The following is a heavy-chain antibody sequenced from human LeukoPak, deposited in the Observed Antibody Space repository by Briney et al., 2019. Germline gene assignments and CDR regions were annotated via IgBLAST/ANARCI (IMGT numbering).Heavy chain of an antibody. Sequence: GGSLRLSCAASGFTFSSYGMHGVRQAPGKGLEWVAVIWYDGSNKYYADSVKGRFTISRDNSKNTLYLQMNSLRAEDTAVYYCARGGVYNWFDPWGQGTLVTVSS. J-gene: IGHJ5*02. V-gene: IGHV3-33*01. CDR1: GFTFSSYG. CDR3: ARGGVYNWFDP. D-gene: IGHD3-16*01. CDR2: IWYDGSNK.